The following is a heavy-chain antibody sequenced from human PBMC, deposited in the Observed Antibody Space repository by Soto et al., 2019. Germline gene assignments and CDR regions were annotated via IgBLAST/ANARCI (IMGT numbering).Heavy chain of an antibody. Sequence: QVQLVQSGAEVKKPGASVKVSCKACGYTFTGYYMHWVRQAPGQGLEWMGWINPNSGGTNYAQKFQGWVTMTRDTSISTAYMELSRLRSDDTAVYYCARDRVGYCSGGSCYSSSIRYYYYYYGMDVWGQGTTVTVSS. CDR2: INPNSGGT. CDR3: ARDRVGYCSGGSCYSSSIRYYYYYYGMDV. J-gene: IGHJ6*02. V-gene: IGHV1-2*04. D-gene: IGHD2-15*01. CDR1: GYTFTGYY.